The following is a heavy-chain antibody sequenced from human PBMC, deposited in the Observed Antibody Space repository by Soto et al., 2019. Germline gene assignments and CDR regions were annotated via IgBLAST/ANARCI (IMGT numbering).Heavy chain of an antibody. V-gene: IGHV1-18*01. CDR3: ARLTDYGDFEYFDY. D-gene: IGHD4-17*01. J-gene: IGHJ4*02. CDR1: GYTFSGDA. CDR2: ISAYNGNT. Sequence: QVQLVQSGAEVKKPGASVKVSCKASGYTFSGDAITWVRQAPGQGLEWVGWISAYNGNTNYAQKFEDRLFLTTDTSTSTAYMELRSLRSDDTATYYCARLTDYGDFEYFDYWGQGTLVTVSS.